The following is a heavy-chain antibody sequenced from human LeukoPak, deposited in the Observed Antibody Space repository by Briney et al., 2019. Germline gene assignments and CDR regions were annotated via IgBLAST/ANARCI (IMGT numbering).Heavy chain of an antibody. CDR2: IYPGDSDT. D-gene: IGHD3-22*01. Sequence: GESLSISCKGSGYSFTGYWIGWVRQPPGKGLELMGIIYPGDSDTKYSPSFQGQITISADTFITTASLQWSSLKASYTAMYYCARRLGWDYDSSGYKFDYWGQGTLVTVSS. J-gene: IGHJ4*02. CDR3: ARRLGWDYDSSGYKFDY. CDR1: GYSFTGYW. V-gene: IGHV5-51*01.